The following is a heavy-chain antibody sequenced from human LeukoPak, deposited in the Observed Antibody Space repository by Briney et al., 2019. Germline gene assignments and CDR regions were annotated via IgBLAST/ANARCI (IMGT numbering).Heavy chain of an antibody. Sequence: SETLSLTCTVSGGSISSYYWSWSRQPPGKGLEWIGYIYYSGSTNYNPSLKSRVTISEDTSKNQFSLKLSSVTAADTAVYYCARGGGRDWFDPWGQGTLVTVSS. J-gene: IGHJ5*02. V-gene: IGHV4-59*01. CDR3: ARGGGRDWFDP. CDR1: GGSISSYY. D-gene: IGHD1-1*01. CDR2: IYYSGST.